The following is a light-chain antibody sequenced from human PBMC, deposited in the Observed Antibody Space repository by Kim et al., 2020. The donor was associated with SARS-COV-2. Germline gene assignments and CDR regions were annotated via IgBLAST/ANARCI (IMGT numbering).Light chain of an antibody. J-gene: IGLJ1*01. CDR2: EVS. V-gene: IGLV2-14*01. CDR1: SSVVGGSNS. CDR3: TSYTSNSTYV. Sequence: GQSITVTCPGTSSVVGGSNSVAWYQQHAGKVHKLRIYEVSKRPSGVSNRFTGSKSGNTASLTISGLQAEDEADYYCTSYTSNSTYVFGTGTKVTVL.